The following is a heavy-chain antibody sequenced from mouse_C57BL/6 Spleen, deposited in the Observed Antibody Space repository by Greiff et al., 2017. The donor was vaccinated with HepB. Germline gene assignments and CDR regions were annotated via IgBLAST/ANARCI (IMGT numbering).Heavy chain of an antibody. J-gene: IGHJ2*01. D-gene: IGHD1-1*01. CDR2: INPNYGTT. V-gene: IGHV1-39*01. Sequence: EVQLQQSGPELVKPGASVKISCKASGYSFTDYNMNWVKQSNGKSLEWIGVINPNYGTTSYNQKFKGKATLTVDQSSSTAHMQLNSLTSEDSAVYYCARSGFITTVVAPFDYWGQGTTLTVSS. CDR1: GYSFTDYN. CDR3: ARSGFITTVVAPFDY.